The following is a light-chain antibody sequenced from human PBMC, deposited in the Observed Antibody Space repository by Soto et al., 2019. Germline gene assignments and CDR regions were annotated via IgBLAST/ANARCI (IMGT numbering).Light chain of an antibody. CDR1: SSDVGSYNL. Sequence: QSVLTQPASVSGSPGQSITISCTGTSSDVGSYNLVSWYQQHPGKAPKLMIYEGSKRPSGVSNRFSGSKSGNTASLKISGLQAEDEADYYCCSYAGSSTFVFGGGTKVTVL. CDR2: EGS. J-gene: IGLJ2*01. CDR3: CSYAGSSTFV. V-gene: IGLV2-23*03.